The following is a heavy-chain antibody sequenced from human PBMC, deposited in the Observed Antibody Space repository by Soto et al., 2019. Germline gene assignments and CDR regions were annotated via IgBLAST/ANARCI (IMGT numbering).Heavy chain of an antibody. CDR1: GFTFSSYA. D-gene: IGHD2-15*01. J-gene: IGHJ3*02. V-gene: IGHV3-23*01. CDR2: ISGSGGST. CDR3: AKDRWDIVVVVAAGYAFDI. Sequence: GGSLRLSCAASGFTFSSYAMSWVRQAPGKGLEWVSAISGSGGSTYYADSVKGRFTISRDNSKNTLYLQMNSLRAEDTAVYYCAKDRWDIVVVVAAGYAFDIWGQGTMVTVSS.